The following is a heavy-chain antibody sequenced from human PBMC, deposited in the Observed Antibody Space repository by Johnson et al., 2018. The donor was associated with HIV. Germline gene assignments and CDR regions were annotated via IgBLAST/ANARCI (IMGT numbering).Heavy chain of an antibody. CDR3: ARQVYCSSTSCSSAFDI. CDR2: ISYDGSNK. J-gene: IGHJ3*02. D-gene: IGHD2-2*01. V-gene: IGHV3-30*03. CDR1: GFTVSSNY. Sequence: QVQLVESGGGLIQPGGSLRLSCAASGFTVSSNYMSWVRQAPGKGLEWVAVISYDGSNKYYPGSVKGRFTISRENAKNSLYLQMNSLRAGDTAVYYCARQVYCSSTSCSSAFDIWGQGTVVTVSS.